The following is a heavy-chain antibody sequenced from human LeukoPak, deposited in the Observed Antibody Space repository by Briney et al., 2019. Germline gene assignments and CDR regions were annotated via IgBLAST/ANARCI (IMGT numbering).Heavy chain of an antibody. J-gene: IGHJ1*01. V-gene: IGHV4-59*01. Sequence: PSETLSLTCTVSSVSISSYYWSWIRQPPGKGLEWIGYIYYSGSTNYNPSLKSRVTISVDTSKNQFSLKLSSVTAADTAVYYCARGLDSSHGEYFQHWGQGTLVTVSS. CDR2: IYYSGST. CDR1: SVSISSYY. D-gene: IGHD6-19*01. CDR3: ARGLDSSHGEYFQH.